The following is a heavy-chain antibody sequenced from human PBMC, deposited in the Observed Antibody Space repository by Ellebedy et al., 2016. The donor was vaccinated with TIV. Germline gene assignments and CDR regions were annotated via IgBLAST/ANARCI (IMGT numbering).Heavy chain of an antibody. V-gene: IGHV3-30*18. CDR2: ISYDGSNK. Sequence: GGSLRLSXAASGFSFSSHGMHWVRQAPGKGLEWVGVISYDGSNKYYADSVKGRFTISRDNSESTLYLQMNSLTTEDTAGYYCAKSYNLYGSGSPSYWGQGTLVTVSS. CDR1: GFSFSSHG. D-gene: IGHD3-10*01. J-gene: IGHJ4*02. CDR3: AKSYNLYGSGSPSY.